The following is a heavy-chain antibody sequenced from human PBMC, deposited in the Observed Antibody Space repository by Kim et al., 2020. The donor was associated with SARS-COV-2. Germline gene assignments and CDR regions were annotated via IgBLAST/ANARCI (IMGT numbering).Heavy chain of an antibody. CDR3: AKGSPADV. CDR2: IWYDGSNK. Sequence: GGSLRLSCAASGFTFSSYGMHWVRQAPGRGLEWVAVIWYDGSNKYYADSVKGRFTISRDNSKNTVDLQINNLRAEDTAVYYCAKGSPADVWGQGTTVIVSS. V-gene: IGHV3-33*06. J-gene: IGHJ6*02. CDR1: GFTFSSYG.